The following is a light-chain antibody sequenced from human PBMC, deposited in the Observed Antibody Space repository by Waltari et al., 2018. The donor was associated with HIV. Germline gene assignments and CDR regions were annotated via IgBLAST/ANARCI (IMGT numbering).Light chain of an antibody. CDR2: GNN. J-gene: IGLJ2*01. V-gene: IGLV1-51*01. CDR1: SSNIGNNY. CDR3: GSWDSSLSAVV. Sequence: QSVLTQPPSVSAVPGQKVTISCSGSSSNIGNNYVSWYQQLPGTAPKLLIYGNNKPPSGVPDPFPGSKSGTSATLGITGLQTGDETDYYCGSWDSSLSAVVFGGGTKLTVL.